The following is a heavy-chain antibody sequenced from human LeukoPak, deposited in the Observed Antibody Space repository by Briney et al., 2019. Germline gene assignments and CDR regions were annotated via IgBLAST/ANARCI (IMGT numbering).Heavy chain of an antibody. CDR2: INAGNGNT. Sequence: ASVKVSCKASGYTSISNDINWVRQAPGQGLEWMGWINAGNGNTKYSQKFQGRVTITRDTSASTAYMELSSLRSEDTAVYYCARLRRLDWYFDLWGRGTLVTVSS. D-gene: IGHD5-12*01. V-gene: IGHV1-3*01. J-gene: IGHJ2*01. CDR3: ARLRRLDWYFDL. CDR1: GYTSISND.